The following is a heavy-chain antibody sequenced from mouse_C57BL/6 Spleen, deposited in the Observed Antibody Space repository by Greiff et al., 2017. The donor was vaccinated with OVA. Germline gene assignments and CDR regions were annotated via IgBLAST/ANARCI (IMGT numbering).Heavy chain of an antibody. D-gene: IGHD1-1*01. CDR3: AREYYGSSNWYFDV. Sequence: EVQRVESGGGLVKPGGSLKLSCAASGFTFSSYAMSWVRQTPEKRLEWVATISDGGSYTYYPDNVKGRFTISRDNAKNNLYLQMSHLKSEDTAMYYCAREYYGSSNWYFDVWGTGTTVTVSS. J-gene: IGHJ1*03. CDR2: ISDGGSYT. CDR1: GFTFSSYA. V-gene: IGHV5-4*01.